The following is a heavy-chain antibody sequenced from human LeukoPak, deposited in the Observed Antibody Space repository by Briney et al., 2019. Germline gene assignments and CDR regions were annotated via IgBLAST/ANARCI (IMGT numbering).Heavy chain of an antibody. CDR1: GFTFSDYS. D-gene: IGHD3/OR15-3a*01. J-gene: IGHJ4*02. Sequence: GGSLRLSCAASGFTFSDYSMNWVRQTPGRGLEWVSSISPSGRSISYADSVKGRSTISRDNAKNSLYLQMSSLRAEDTAVYYCASFRTGYSYYFDYWGQGILVTVSS. V-gene: IGHV3-21*01. CDR2: ISPSGRSI. CDR3: ASFRTGYSYYFDY.